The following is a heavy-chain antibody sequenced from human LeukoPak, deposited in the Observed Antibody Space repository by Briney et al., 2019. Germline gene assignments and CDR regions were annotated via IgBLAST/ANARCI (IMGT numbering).Heavy chain of an antibody. V-gene: IGHV3-30*07. D-gene: IGHD3-9*01. CDR3: ARDLDGRFDY. Sequence: PGGSLRLSCAASGFTFSSYAMHWVRQAPGKGLEWVAVISYDGSNKYYADSVKGRFTISRDNSKNTLYLQMNSLRAEDTAVYYCARDLDGRFDYWGQGTLVTVSS. J-gene: IGHJ4*02. CDR2: ISYDGSNK. CDR1: GFTFSSYA.